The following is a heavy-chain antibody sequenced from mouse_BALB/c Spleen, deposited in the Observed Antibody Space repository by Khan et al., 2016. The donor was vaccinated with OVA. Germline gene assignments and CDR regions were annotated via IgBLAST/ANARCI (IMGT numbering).Heavy chain of an antibody. CDR1: GFTFSNSG. Sequence: EVQLQASGGGLVKPGGSLKLSCAASGFTFSNSGVSWVRQTPEKRLEWVASISTGDTTYYPDSVKGRFTISRDNDRNILYLQMSTLRCEDTAMYYCARDEWVAYWGQGTRVT. D-gene: IGHD1-1*02. CDR2: ISTGDTT. J-gene: IGHJ3*01. CDR3: ARDEWVAY. V-gene: IGHV5-6-5*01.